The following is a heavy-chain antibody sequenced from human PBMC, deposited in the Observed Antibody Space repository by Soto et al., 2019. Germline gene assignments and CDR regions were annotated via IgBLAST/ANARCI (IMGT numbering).Heavy chain of an antibody. Sequence: GGSLRLSCAASGFTFSYYYMSWIRQAPGKGLEWVSYISSSSSYTNYADSVKGRFTISRDNAKNSLYLQMNSLRAEDTAVYYCAREXRGYYDSSGYYLGAFDIWGQGTMVTVSS. CDR3: AREXRGYYDSSGYYLGAFDI. V-gene: IGHV3-11*06. CDR1: GFTFSYYY. J-gene: IGHJ3*02. D-gene: IGHD3-22*01. CDR2: ISSSSSYT.